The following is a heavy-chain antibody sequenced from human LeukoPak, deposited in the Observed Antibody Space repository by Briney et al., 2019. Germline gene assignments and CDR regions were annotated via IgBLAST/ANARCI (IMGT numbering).Heavy chain of an antibody. CDR1: GFTFSSYS. D-gene: IGHD2-15*01. J-gene: IGHJ5*01. V-gene: IGHV3-48*01. CDR3: ARGALDAATPFDS. CDR2: ISISTSSI. Sequence: GGSLRLSCVGSGFTFSSYSMSWVRQAPGKGLEWVSYISISTSSIDYADSVKGRFTISRDNAKNSLYLQMNSLRAEDTAVYYRARGALDAATPFDSWGQGTLVTVSS.